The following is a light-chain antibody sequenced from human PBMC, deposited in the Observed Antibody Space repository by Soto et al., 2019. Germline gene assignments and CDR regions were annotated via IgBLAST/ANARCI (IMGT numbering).Light chain of an antibody. CDR2: DAS. CDR1: QGISNY. V-gene: IGKV1-33*01. J-gene: IGKJ4*01. Sequence: DIQMTQSPSSLSASVGDRVTITCQASQGISNYLNWYQQKPGKAPKLLIYDASNLETGVPSRFSGSGSGTDFTFTISSLQPEDIATYYCQQYDNLPLTFGGGTKVDNK. CDR3: QQYDNLPLT.